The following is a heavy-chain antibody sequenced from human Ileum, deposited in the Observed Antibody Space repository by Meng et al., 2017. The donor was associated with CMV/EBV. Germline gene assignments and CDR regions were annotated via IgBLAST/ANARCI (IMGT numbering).Heavy chain of an antibody. CDR2: IGLSDDAM. Sequence: GESLKISCAASGFTFSSHDMNWVRQAPGKGLEWVSYIGLSDDAMSYAESVQGRFTVSRDDAKNLLYLQMNSLGVEDTAVYYCVRDSPGIEDFDHWGQGNLVNGAS. CDR3: VRDSPGIEDFDH. J-gene: IGHJ4*02. CDR1: GFTFSSHD. V-gene: IGHV3-48*04.